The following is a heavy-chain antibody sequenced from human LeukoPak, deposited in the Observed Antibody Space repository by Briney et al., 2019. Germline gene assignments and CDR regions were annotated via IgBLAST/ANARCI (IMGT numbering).Heavy chain of an antibody. CDR2: ISGSGGST. CDR3: ARDSGGRVYYYYMDV. V-gene: IGHV3-23*01. CDR1: GFTFSSYA. Sequence: GGSLRLSCAASGFTFSSYAMSWVRQAPGKGLEWVSAISGSGGSTYYADSVKGRFTISRDNAKNSLYLQMNSLRAEDTAVYYCARDSGGRVYYYYMDVWGKGTTVTVSS. D-gene: IGHD2-8*02. J-gene: IGHJ6*03.